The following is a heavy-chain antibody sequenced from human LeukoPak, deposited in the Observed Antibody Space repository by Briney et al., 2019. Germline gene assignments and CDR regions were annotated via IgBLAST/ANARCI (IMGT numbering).Heavy chain of an antibody. D-gene: IGHD2-15*01. Sequence: GGSLRLSCAASGFTFSSYSMNWVRQAPGKGLEWVSYISSSSSTIYYADSVKGRFTISRDNAKNSLYLQMNSLRAGDTAVYYCARSQPIYCSGGSCYSLCNWGQGTLVTVSS. J-gene: IGHJ4*02. CDR3: ARSQPIYCSGGSCYSLCN. CDR2: ISSSSSTI. CDR1: GFTFSSYS. V-gene: IGHV3-48*01.